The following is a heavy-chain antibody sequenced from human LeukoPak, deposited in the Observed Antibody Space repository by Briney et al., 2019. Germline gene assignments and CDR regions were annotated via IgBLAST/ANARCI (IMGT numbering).Heavy chain of an antibody. CDR2: IYSDNT. CDR1: GFTFSSYE. J-gene: IGHJ4*02. Sequence: QPGGSLRLSCAASGFTFSSYEINWVRQAPGKGLEWVSFIYSDNTHYSDSVKGRFTISRDNPKNTLYLQMNSLRAEDTAVYYCARRAGAYSHPYDYWGQGTLVTVSS. CDR3: ARRAGAYSHPYDY. V-gene: IGHV3-53*01. D-gene: IGHD4/OR15-4a*01.